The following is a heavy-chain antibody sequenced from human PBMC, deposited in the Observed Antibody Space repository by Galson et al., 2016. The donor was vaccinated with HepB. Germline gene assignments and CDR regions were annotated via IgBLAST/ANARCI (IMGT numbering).Heavy chain of an antibody. V-gene: IGHV3-48*02. CDR1: GFLFSTYS. D-gene: IGHD1-7*01. CDR2: ISPTSKTV. Sequence: SLRLSCAASGFLFSTYSFNWVRQAPGKGLEWVSYISPTSKTVHYADSVRGRFTISRDNGNNSLYLEMKGLRDEDTAVYYCAREWTWNYGDYYFVLDVWGLGTPVSVSS. CDR3: AREWTWNYGDYYFVLDV. J-gene: IGHJ6*02.